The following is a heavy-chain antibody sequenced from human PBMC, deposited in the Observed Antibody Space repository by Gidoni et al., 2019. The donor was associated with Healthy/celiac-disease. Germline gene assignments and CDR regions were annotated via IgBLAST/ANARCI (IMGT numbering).Heavy chain of an antibody. Sequence: QVQLVQSGAEVKKPGASVKVSCKASGYTFTSYYMHWVRQAPGQGLEWMGIINPSGGSTSYAQKFQGRVTMTRDTSTSTVYMELSSLRSEDTAVYYCARAAQLLWFGELFPYYGMDVWGQGTTVTVSS. J-gene: IGHJ6*02. CDR1: GYTFTSYY. V-gene: IGHV1-46*01. CDR3: ARAAQLLWFGELFPYYGMDV. D-gene: IGHD3-10*01. CDR2: INPSGGST.